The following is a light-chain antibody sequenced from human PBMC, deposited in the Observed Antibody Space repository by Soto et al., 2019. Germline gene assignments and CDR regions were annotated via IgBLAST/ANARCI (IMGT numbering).Light chain of an antibody. CDR2: KAS. CDR3: QQYNSYSTWT. V-gene: IGKV1-5*03. J-gene: IGKJ1*01. Sequence: DIQMTKSPSTLSASVGDRVTITCRASQTIGTWLAWYQQKPGKAPKVLIYKASSLESGVPSRFSGSGSGTEFTLTTSSLQPDDFATYYCQQYNSYSTWTFGQGTKVDI. CDR1: QTIGTW.